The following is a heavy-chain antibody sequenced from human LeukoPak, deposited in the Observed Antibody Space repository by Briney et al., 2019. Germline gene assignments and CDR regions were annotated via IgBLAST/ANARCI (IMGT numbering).Heavy chain of an antibody. J-gene: IGHJ4*02. CDR2: VDPEDGET. V-gene: IGHV1-69-2*01. Sequence: ASVKLSGKVSGYTFTDYYVHWVPQAPGKGLEWMGLVDPEDGETIYAEKFQDRVTITADTYTDTAYMELSSLRPEDTAVYYCATVASSSYYFDYWGQGTLVTVSS. CDR1: GYTFTDYY. CDR3: ATVASSSYYFDY. D-gene: IGHD6-6*01.